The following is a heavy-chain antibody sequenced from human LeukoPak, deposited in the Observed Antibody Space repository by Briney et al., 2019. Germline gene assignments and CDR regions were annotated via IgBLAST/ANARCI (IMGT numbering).Heavy chain of an antibody. CDR1: GYTFTSYD. J-gene: IGHJ4*02. CDR2: INPNSGGT. Sequence: ASVKVSSKASGYTFTSYDINWVRQATGQGLEGMGWINPNSGGTNYAQKFQGRVTMTRDTSISTAYMELSRLRSDDTAVYYCARDLTPLNSGYGGNSDFDYWGQGTLVTVSS. CDR3: ARDLTPLNSGYGGNSDFDY. D-gene: IGHD4-23*01. V-gene: IGHV1-2*02.